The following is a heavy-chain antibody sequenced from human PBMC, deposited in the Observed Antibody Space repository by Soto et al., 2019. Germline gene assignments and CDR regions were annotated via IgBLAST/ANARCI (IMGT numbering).Heavy chain of an antibody. CDR1: GYSFTSYW. CDR3: ARHPPYYYGSGSYYNEGFDP. D-gene: IGHD3-10*01. Sequence: GESLKISCKGSGYSFTSYWIGWVRQMPGKGLEWMGIIYPGDSDTRYSPSFQGQVTISADKSISTAYLQWSSLKASDTAMYYCARHPPYYYGSGSYYNEGFDPWGQGTLVTVSS. CDR2: IYPGDSDT. J-gene: IGHJ5*02. V-gene: IGHV5-51*01.